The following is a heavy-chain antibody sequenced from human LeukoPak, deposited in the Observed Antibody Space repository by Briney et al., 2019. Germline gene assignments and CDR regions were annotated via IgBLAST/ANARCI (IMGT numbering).Heavy chain of an antibody. D-gene: IGHD2-2*01. V-gene: IGHV3-11*04. Sequence: GGSLRLSCAASGFTFRDYYMSWIRQAPGKGLEWVSYISSSGSTIYYADSVKGRFTISRDNAKNSLYLQMNSLRAEDTAVYYCARLEDIVVVPAAPFDYWGQGTLVTVSS. J-gene: IGHJ4*02. CDR3: ARLEDIVVVPAAPFDY. CDR2: ISSSGSTI. CDR1: GFTFRDYY.